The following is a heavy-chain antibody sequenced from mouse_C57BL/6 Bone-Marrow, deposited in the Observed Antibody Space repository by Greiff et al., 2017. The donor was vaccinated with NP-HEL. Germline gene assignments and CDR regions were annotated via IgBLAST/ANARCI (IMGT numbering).Heavy chain of an antibody. D-gene: IGHD1-1*01. V-gene: IGHV14-4*01. J-gene: IGHJ4*01. Sequence: EVKLQESGAELVRPGASVKLSCTASGFNIKDDYMHWVKQRPEQGLEWIGWIDPENGDTEYASKFQGKATITADTSSNTAYLQLSSLTSEDTAVYYCTRYFYGSSYDAMDYWGQGTSVTVSS. CDR1: GFNIKDDY. CDR2: IDPENGDT. CDR3: TRYFYGSSYDAMDY.